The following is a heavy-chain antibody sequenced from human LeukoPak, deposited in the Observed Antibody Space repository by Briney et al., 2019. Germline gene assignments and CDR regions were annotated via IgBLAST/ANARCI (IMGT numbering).Heavy chain of an antibody. J-gene: IGHJ4*02. V-gene: IGHV4-39*07. CDR3: ARVAAAGPLRY. CDR2: IYYSGST. Sequence: SETLSLTCTVSGGSISSSSYYWGWIRQPPGKGLEWIGSIYYSGSTYYNPSLKSRVTISVDTSKNQFSLKLSSVTAADTAVYYCARVAAAGPLRYWGQGTLVTVSS. D-gene: IGHD6-13*01. CDR1: GGSISSSSYY.